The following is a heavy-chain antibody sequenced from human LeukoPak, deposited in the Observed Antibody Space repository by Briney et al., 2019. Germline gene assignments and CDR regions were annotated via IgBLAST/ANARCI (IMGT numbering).Heavy chain of an antibody. D-gene: IGHD6-13*01. V-gene: IGHV1-2*04. CDR1: GYTFTGYY. CDR2: INPNSGGT. Sequence: GASVKVSCKASGYTFTGYYMHWVRQAPGQGLEWMGWINPNSGGTNYAQKFQGWVTMTRDTSISTAYMELSRLRSDDTAVYYCARDSGSFGQGYYFDYWGQGTLVTVSS. J-gene: IGHJ4*02. CDR3: ARDSGSFGQGYYFDY.